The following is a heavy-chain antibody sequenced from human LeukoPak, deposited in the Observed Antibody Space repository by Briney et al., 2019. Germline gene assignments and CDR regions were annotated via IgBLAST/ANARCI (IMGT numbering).Heavy chain of an antibody. Sequence: ASVKVSCKASGGTFSSYAITWVRQAPRQGLEWMGGIIPIFDTPYYAQKFQGRVTITADKSTSTAYMELSNLRSEDTAVYYCARLPSDSYDSSGYYFDYWGQGTLVTVSS. D-gene: IGHD3-22*01. CDR1: GGTFSSYA. CDR2: IIPIFDTP. V-gene: IGHV1-69*06. J-gene: IGHJ4*02. CDR3: ARLPSDSYDSSGYYFDY.